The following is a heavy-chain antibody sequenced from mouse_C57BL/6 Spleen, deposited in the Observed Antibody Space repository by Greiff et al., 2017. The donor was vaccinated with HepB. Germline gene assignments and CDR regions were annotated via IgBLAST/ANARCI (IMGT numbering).Heavy chain of an antibody. V-gene: IGHV1-64*01. CDR3: ARSTVVPYAMDY. CDR2: IHPNSGST. Sequence: QVQLQQPGAELVKPGASVKLSCKASGYTFTSYWMHWVKQRPGQGLEWIGMIHPNSGSTNYNEKFKSKATLTVDKSSSTAYMQLSSLTSEDSAVYYCARSTVVPYAMDYWGQGTSVTVSS. CDR1: GYTFTSYW. J-gene: IGHJ4*01. D-gene: IGHD1-1*01.